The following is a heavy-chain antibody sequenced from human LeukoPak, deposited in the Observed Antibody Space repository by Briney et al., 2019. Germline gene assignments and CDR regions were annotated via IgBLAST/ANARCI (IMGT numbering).Heavy chain of an antibody. CDR1: GYTFTSYD. J-gene: IGHJ6*02. CDR3: ARGEYDFWSGYIRGSYYYYGMDV. CDR2: INPNSGNT. V-gene: IGHV1-8*01. D-gene: IGHD3-3*01. Sequence: GASVKVSCKASGYTFTSYDINWVRQATGQGLEWMGWINPNSGNTGYAQKFQGRVTMTRNTSISTAYMELSSLRSEDTAVYYCARGEYDFWSGYIRGSYYYYGMDVWGQGTTVTVSS.